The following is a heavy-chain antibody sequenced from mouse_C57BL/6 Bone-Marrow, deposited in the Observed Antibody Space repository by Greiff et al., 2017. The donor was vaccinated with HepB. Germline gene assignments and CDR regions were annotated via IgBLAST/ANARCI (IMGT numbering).Heavy chain of an antibody. CDR3: ARSGDYGSLFAY. V-gene: IGHV1-19*01. Sequence: EVQLQQSGPVLVKPGASVKMSCKASGYTFTDYYMNWVKQSHGKSLEWIGVINPYNGGTSYNQKFKGKATLTVDKSSSTAYMELNSLTSEDSAVYYCARSGDYGSLFAYWGQGTLVTVSA. D-gene: IGHD1-1*01. CDR2: INPYNGGT. CDR1: GYTFTDYY. J-gene: IGHJ3*01.